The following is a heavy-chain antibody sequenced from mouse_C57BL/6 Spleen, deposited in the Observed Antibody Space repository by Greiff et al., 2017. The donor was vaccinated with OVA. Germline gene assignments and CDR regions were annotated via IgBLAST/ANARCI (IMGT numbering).Heavy chain of an antibody. J-gene: IGHJ3*01. CDR3: ARSLDYDGAWFAY. CDR2: IYPGDGDT. V-gene: IGHV1-80*01. Sequence: QVQLQQSGAELVKPGASVKISCKASGYAFSSYWMNWVKQRPGKGLEWIGQIYPGDGDTNYNGKFKGKATLTADKSSSTAYMQLSILTAEDSAVYFCARSLDYDGAWFAYWGQGTLVTVSA. CDR1: GYAFSSYW. D-gene: IGHD2-4*01.